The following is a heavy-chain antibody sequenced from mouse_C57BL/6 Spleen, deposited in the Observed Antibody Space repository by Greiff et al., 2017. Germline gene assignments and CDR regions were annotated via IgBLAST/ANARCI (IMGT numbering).Heavy chain of an antibody. V-gene: IGHV1-15*01. J-gene: IGHJ3*01. D-gene: IGHD2-1*01. CDR2: IDPETGGT. Sequence: QVQLKESGAELVRPGASVTLSCKASGYTFTDYEMHWVKQTPVHGLEWIGAIDPETGGTAYNQKFKGKAILTADKSSSTAYMELRSLTSEDSAVYYCTREGEYGNYVAWFAYWGQGTLVTVSA. CDR3: TREGEYGNYVAWFAY. CDR1: GYTFTDYE.